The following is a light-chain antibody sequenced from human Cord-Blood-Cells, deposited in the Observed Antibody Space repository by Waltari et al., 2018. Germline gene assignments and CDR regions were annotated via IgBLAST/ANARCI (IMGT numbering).Light chain of an antibody. Sequence: EIVLPQSPGTLSLSPGGRATLSCRASQSVSSSYLAWYKQKPGQAPRLLIYGASSRATGIPDRFSGSGSGTDFTLTISRLEPEDFAVYYCQQYGSSPYTFGQGIQAGDQT. CDR1: QSVSSSY. J-gene: IGKJ2*01. CDR3: QQYGSSPYT. V-gene: IGKV3-20*01. CDR2: GAS.